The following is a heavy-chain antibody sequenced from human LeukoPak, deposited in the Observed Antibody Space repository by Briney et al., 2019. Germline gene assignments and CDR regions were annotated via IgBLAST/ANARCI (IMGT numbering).Heavy chain of an antibody. D-gene: IGHD4-17*01. CDR3: AKFSCGDYVH. V-gene: IGHV3-30*02. CDR2: IRHDGSQK. CDR1: GFMFSKIA. J-gene: IGHJ4*02. Sequence: GGSLRLSCAASGFMFSKIAMHWVRQAPGKGLECVAFIRHDGSQKYYAESVKGRFTISRDNSNNTLSLQMNSLRADDTAVYYCAKFSCGDYVHWGQGILVTVSS.